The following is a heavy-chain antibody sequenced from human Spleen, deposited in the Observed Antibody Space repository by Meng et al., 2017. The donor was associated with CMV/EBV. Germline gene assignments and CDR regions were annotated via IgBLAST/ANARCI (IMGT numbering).Heavy chain of an antibody. Sequence: SETLSLTCTVSGGSISRFYWSWIRQAPGKGLEWIGYISYSGSTNYHPSLKSRVTISVDTSKNQFSLRVRSVTAADTAVYYCARDVRNYHDSSGYPAYYFDYWGQGTPVTVSS. CDR1: GGSISRFY. V-gene: IGHV4-59*01. D-gene: IGHD3-22*01. J-gene: IGHJ4*02. CDR2: ISYSGST. CDR3: ARDVRNYHDSSGYPAYYFDY.